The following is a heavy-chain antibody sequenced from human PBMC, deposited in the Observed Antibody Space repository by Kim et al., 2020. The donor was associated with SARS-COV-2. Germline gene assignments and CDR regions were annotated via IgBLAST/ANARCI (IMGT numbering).Heavy chain of an antibody. J-gene: IGHJ4*02. D-gene: IGHD6-13*01. V-gene: IGHV4-4*09. CDR3: ARSSRGAAAGFDY. Sequence: YDPSLQSRVTISVDTSKNQFSLRLNSMTAADTAMYFCARSSRGAAAGFDYWGQGTLVTVSS.